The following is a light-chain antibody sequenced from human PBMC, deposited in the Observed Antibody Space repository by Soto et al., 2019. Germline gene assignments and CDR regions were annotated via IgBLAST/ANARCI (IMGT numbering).Light chain of an antibody. Sequence: EFVLTPSPATLSLSPGERATLSCRASQSVSSYLAWYQQKPGQTPRLLIHGASSRATGIPDRFSGSGSGTDFTLTISRLEPEDFVVYYCQQYGRSPTFGQGTKVDIK. V-gene: IGKV3-20*01. CDR3: QQYGRSPT. J-gene: IGKJ1*01. CDR2: GAS. CDR1: QSVSSY.